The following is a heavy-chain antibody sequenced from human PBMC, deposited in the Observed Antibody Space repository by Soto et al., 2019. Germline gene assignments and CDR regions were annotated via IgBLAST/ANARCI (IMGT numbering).Heavy chain of an antibody. D-gene: IGHD3-10*01. J-gene: IGHJ6*02. CDR1: GFTFSNYG. V-gene: IGHV3-33*01. CDR3: ARDDEYSGNGMDV. CDR2: ILNDGSNR. Sequence: QVQLVESGGGVVQPGRSLRLSCAASGFTFSNYGMHWVRQAPDKGPEWVAVILNDGSNRYHADSVKDRFTISRDNSKNTLYLQMNSLRAEDTAVYYCARDDEYSGNGMDVWGQGTTVTVS.